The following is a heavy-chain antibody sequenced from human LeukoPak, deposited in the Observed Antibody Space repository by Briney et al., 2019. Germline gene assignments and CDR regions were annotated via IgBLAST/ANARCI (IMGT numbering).Heavy chain of an antibody. CDR1: GFTFSSYG. CDR3: AKLGGSGSYFDY. Sequence: GRSLRLSCAASGFTFSSYGMHWVRQAPGKGLEWVAVISYDGSNKYYADSVKGRFTISRDNSKNTLYLQMNSLRAEDTAVYYCAKLGGSGSYFDYWGQGTLVTVSS. D-gene: IGHD3-10*01. CDR2: ISYDGSNK. J-gene: IGHJ4*02. V-gene: IGHV3-30*18.